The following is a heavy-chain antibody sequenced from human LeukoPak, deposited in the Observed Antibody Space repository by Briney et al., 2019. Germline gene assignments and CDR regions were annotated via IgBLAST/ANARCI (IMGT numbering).Heavy chain of an antibody. J-gene: IGHJ5*02. D-gene: IGHD5/OR15-5a*01. CDR2: ISGSGGST. CDR3: GEGPGSSVYDNLPHH. CDR1: GFTFSSYA. V-gene: IGHV3-23*01. Sequence: GGSLRLSCAASGFTFSSYAMSWVRQAPGKGLEWVSAISGSGGSTYYADSVKGRFTISRDNSKNTLNLQMDSLRADDTAVYDCGEGPGSSVYDNLPHHWGQGTLVTVSS.